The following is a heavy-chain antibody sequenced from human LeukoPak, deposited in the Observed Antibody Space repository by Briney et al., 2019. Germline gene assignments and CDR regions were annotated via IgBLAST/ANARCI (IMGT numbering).Heavy chain of an antibody. V-gene: IGHV3-30*02. CDR1: GFTFSSYS. Sequence: GRSLRLSCAASGFTFSSYSMHWVRQAPGKGLEWVAFIRYDGSNKYYADSVKGRFTISRDNSKNTLYLQMNSLRAEDTAVYYCAKDYGGSSYYFDYWGQGTLVTVSS. D-gene: IGHD4-23*01. CDR3: AKDYGGSSYYFDY. CDR2: IRYDGSNK. J-gene: IGHJ4*02.